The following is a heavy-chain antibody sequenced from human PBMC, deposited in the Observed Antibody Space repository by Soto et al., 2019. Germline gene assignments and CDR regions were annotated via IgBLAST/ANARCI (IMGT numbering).Heavy chain of an antibody. V-gene: IGHV1-69*13. CDR3: ARGIRYFDCFPPFDY. CDR1: GGTFSSYA. J-gene: IGHJ4*02. Sequence: ASVKVSCKASGGTFSSYAISWVRQAPGQGLEWMGGIIPIFGTANYAQKFQGRVTITADESTSTAYMELSSLRSEDTAVYYCARGIRYFDCFPPFDYWGQGTLVTVSS. D-gene: IGHD3-9*01. CDR2: IIPIFGTA.